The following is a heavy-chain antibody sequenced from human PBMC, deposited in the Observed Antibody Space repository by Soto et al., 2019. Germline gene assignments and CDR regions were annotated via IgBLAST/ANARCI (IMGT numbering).Heavy chain of an antibody. CDR3: TTAAQISRVFITMIVAVPDAFDI. Sequence: PGGSLRLSCAASGFTFSNASMSWVRQAPGKGLEWVGRIKSKTDGGTTDYAAPVKGRFTISRDDSKNTLYLQMNSLKTEDTAVYYCTTAAQISRVFITMIVAVPDAFDIWGLGTMVTVSS. D-gene: IGHD3-22*01. J-gene: IGHJ3*02. CDR2: IKSKTDGGTT. V-gene: IGHV3-15*01. CDR1: GFTFSNAS.